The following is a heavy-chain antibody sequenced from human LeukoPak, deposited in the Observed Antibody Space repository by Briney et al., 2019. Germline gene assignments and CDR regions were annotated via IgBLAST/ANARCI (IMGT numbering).Heavy chain of an antibody. J-gene: IGHJ4*02. CDR1: GYRFNNYW. V-gene: IGHV5-51*01. CDR2: IYPGDCDT. Sequence: GESLQISCKGSGYRFNNYWIGWGRRMPGKGGEWMGIIYPGDCDTRYSPSFQGQVTISADRSIRNAYLQWSSLKASDTAMYYCARQAYTYAPFDYWGQGTLVTVS. D-gene: IGHD5-18*01. CDR3: ARQAYTYAPFDY.